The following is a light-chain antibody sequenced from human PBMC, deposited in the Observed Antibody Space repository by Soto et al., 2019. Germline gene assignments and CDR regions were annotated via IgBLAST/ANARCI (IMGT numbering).Light chain of an antibody. CDR1: ESISNN. CDR2: AAS. V-gene: IGKV1-39*01. J-gene: IGKJ1*01. Sequence: DIQMTQSPSSLSASVGDRVTITCRASESISNNLNWYQQKPGKAPKLLIYAASTLQSGVPSRFSGGGSGTDFTLTIGSLQPEDFTTYYCQQTYSTPRGAFGRGTKVEIK. CDR3: QQTYSTPRGA.